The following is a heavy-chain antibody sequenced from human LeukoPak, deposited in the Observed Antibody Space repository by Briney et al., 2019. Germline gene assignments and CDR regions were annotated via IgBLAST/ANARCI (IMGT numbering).Heavy chain of an antibody. CDR1: GFTFTSST. CDR2: IVVGSGNT. D-gene: IGHD1-26*01. CDR3: AAPYSGGCRAGLDV. V-gene: IGHV1-58*02. J-gene: IGHJ6*02. Sequence: SVKVSCKASGFTFTSSTMQWVRQARGQRLEWIGWIVVGSGNTNYAQKFQERVTITRDMSTSTAYLELSSLRSEDTAVYYCAAPYSGGCRAGLDVWGQGTTVTVSS.